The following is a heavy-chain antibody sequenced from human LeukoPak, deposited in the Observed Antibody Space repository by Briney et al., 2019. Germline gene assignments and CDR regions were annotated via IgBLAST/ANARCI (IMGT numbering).Heavy chain of an antibody. J-gene: IGHJ4*02. V-gene: IGHV3-23*01. Sequence: PGGSLRLSCAASAFRFSSFAMTWVRQAPGKGLEWVSAISGSGGSTYYADSVKGRFTISRDNSKNTLYLQMNSLRAEDTAVYYCASPAVAGETSPYYFDYWGQGTLVTVSS. D-gene: IGHD6-19*01. CDR2: ISGSGGST. CDR1: AFRFSSFA. CDR3: ASPAVAGETSPYYFDY.